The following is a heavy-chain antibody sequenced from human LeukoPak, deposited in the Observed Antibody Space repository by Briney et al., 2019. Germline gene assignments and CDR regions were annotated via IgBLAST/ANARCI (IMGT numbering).Heavy chain of an antibody. J-gene: IGHJ5*02. D-gene: IGHD3-3*01. Sequence: KPSETLSLTCTVSGYSISSGYYWAWIRQPPGKGLEWIGSIYHSGSTYYNPSLKSRVTISVDTSKNQFSLKLSSVTAADTAVYYCARVGDFWSGPQNWFDPWGQGTLVTVSS. V-gene: IGHV4-38-2*02. CDR2: IYHSGST. CDR1: GYSISSGYY. CDR3: ARVGDFWSGPQNWFDP.